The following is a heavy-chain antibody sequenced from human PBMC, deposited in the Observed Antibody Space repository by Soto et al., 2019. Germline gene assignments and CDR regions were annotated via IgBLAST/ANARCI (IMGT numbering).Heavy chain of an antibody. Sequence: QVQLQESGPGLVKPSETLSLTCTVSGGSISSYYWSWIRQPPGKGLEWIGYIYYSGSTNYHPSLKSRVTISVDTSKNQFSLKLSSVTAADTAVYYCARLVVVPHCSGGSCYSYYYGMDVWGQGTTVTVSS. CDR1: GGSISSYY. CDR3: ARLVVVPHCSGGSCYSYYYGMDV. CDR2: IYYSGST. D-gene: IGHD2-15*01. J-gene: IGHJ6*02. V-gene: IGHV4-59*01.